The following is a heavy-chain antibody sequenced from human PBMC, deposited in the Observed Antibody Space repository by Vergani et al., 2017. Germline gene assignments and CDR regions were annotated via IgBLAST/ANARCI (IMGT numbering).Heavy chain of an antibody. CDR3: AGRSAYYYGDWYFDL. Sequence: EVQLVESGGGLVQPGGSLRLSCAASGFTVSNNYMNWVRQAPGKGLEWVSNIYSGGSTYYADSVKGRFTISRDNSKNTLYLQMNSLRAEDTAVYYCAGRSAYYYGDWYFDLWGRGTLVTVSS. J-gene: IGHJ2*01. D-gene: IGHD3-22*01. CDR2: IYSGGST. V-gene: IGHV3-66*02. CDR1: GFTVSNNY.